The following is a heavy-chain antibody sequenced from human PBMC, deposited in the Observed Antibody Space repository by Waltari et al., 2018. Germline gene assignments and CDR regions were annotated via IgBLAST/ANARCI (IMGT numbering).Heavy chain of an antibody. V-gene: IGHV3-23*01. D-gene: IGHD3-10*01. Sequence: SGGGLVQPGGSLRLSCAASGFTFNNYAMTWVRQAPGEGLEWVSTMSGSGGSTFYADSVKGRFTISRDNSKNTLYLQMNSLKAEDTAVYYCAKDAVVGYYYGSGSYGDYWGQGTLVTVSS. CDR1: GFTFNNYA. J-gene: IGHJ4*02. CDR2: MSGSGGST. CDR3: AKDAVVGYYYGSGSYGDY.